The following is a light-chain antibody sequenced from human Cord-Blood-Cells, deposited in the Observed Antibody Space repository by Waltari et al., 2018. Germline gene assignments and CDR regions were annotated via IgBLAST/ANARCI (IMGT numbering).Light chain of an antibody. CDR1: SSNIGSNT. CDR3: AAWDDSLNGWV. Sequence: QSVLTQPPSASGTPGQRVTISCSGSSSNIGSNTVNWYQQPPGTAPKLHIYSNNPRPSGVPDRFAGSKSGTSASLAISGLQSEDEADYYCAAWDDSLNGWVFGGGTKLTVL. CDR2: SNN. V-gene: IGLV1-44*01. J-gene: IGLJ3*02.